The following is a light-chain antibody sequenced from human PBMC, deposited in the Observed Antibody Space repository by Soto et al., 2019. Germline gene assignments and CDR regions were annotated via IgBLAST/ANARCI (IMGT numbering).Light chain of an antibody. CDR2: GAF. Sequence: EIVLTQSPGTLSLSSGEGATLSCRASQSVSSNNLAWYQQKPGRAPRLLIYGAFNRASDIPHRFSGSGSGTDFTLTISRLEPEDFAVYYCQQFGSSPPYTFGQGTRLEIK. V-gene: IGKV3-20*01. CDR3: QQFGSSPPYT. CDR1: QSVSSNN. J-gene: IGKJ2*01.